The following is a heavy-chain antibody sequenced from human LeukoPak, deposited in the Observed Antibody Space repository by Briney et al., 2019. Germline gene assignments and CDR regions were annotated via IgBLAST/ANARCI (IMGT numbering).Heavy chain of an antibody. Sequence: GGSLRLSCAASGFTFSSYGMHWVRQAPGKGLEWVAVISYDGSNKYYADSVKGRFTISRDNSKNTLYLQMNSLRAEDTAVYYCAKDSGGAFDIWGQGTMVTVSS. CDR2: ISYDGSNK. D-gene: IGHD3-10*01. CDR3: AKDSGGAFDI. J-gene: IGHJ3*02. V-gene: IGHV3-30*18. CDR1: GFTFSSYG.